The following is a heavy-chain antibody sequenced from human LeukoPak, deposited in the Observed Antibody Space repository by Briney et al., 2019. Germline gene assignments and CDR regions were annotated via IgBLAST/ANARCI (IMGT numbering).Heavy chain of an antibody. Sequence: GGSLRLSCAASGFTFSSYGMHWVRQAPGKGLEWVAFIRYDGSNKYYADSVKGRFTISRDNSKNTLYLQMNSLRAEDTAVYYCAKDLPFWTEGGWGSVDYWGQGTLVTVSS. D-gene: IGHD3/OR15-3a*01. CDR2: IRYDGSNK. J-gene: IGHJ4*02. V-gene: IGHV3-30*02. CDR1: GFTFSSYG. CDR3: AKDLPFWTEGGWGSVDY.